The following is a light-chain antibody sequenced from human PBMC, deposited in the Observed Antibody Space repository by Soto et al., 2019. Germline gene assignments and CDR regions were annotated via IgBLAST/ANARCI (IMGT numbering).Light chain of an antibody. Sequence: QSALTQPASVSGSPGQSITISCTGTSSDIGGYNYAAWYQQHLGKAPKLIIYNVAVRPSGVSNRFSGSKSGNTASLAISGLQPEDEAHYYCSSYTGASALYVFGTGTKLTVL. CDR2: NVA. J-gene: IGLJ1*01. CDR3: SSYTGASALYV. V-gene: IGLV2-14*03. CDR1: SSDIGGYNY.